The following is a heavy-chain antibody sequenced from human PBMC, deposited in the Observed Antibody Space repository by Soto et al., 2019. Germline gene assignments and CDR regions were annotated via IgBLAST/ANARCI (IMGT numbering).Heavy chain of an antibody. CDR3: VSGILGLRLGELSLGAHYFDY. D-gene: IGHD3-16*02. CDR1: GGSISSSSYY. Sequence: QLQLQESGPGLVKPSETLSLTCTVSGGSISSSSYYWGWIRQPPGKGLEWIGSIYYSGSTYYNPSLKGRVTISVDTSKNQFSLKLSSVTAADTAVYYCVSGILGLRLGELSLGAHYFDYWGQGTLVTVSS. V-gene: IGHV4-39*01. CDR2: IYYSGST. J-gene: IGHJ4*02.